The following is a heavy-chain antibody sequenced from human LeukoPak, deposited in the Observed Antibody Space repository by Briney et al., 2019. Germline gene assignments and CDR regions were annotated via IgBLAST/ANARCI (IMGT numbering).Heavy chain of an antibody. CDR2: MHPNSDDT. CDR1: GYTFTNND. D-gene: IGHD1-1*01. J-gene: IGHJ4*02. V-gene: IGHV1-8*01. Sequence: GASVKVSCKASGYTFTNNDIHWVRQATGQGLEWMGWMHPNSDDTGYAQKFQGRVTMTRNTSISTAYMELSSLRPGDTAVYYCARHFGTGDNFDYWGQGTLLIVSS. CDR3: ARHFGTGDNFDY.